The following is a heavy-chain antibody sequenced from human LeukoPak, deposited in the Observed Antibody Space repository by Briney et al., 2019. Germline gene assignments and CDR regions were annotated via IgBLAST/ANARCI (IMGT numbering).Heavy chain of an antibody. CDR3: ARGFRGVKTYFDY. CDR1: VYSISSGYY. J-gene: IGHJ4*01. V-gene: IGHV4-38-2*01. CDR2: IYHSGRT. Sequence: SETLSLTCAVSVYSISSGYYWGWIRQPPGKGLEWIGCIYHSGRTYYNPSLKSRVTISVDTSKNQFSLKLSSVTAADTAVYYCARGFRGVKTYFDYWGHGTLVTVSS. D-gene: IGHD3-10*01.